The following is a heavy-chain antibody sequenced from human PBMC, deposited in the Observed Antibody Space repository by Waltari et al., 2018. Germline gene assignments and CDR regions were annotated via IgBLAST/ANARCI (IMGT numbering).Heavy chain of an antibody. CDR1: GGSISSSSYY. CDR3: ARETGTDYYYYYMDV. V-gene: IGHV4-39*07. J-gene: IGHJ6*03. CDR2: IYYSGST. D-gene: IGHD1-7*01. Sequence: QLQLQESGPGLVKPSETLSLTCTVSGGSISSSSYYWGWIRQPPGKGLEWIGSIYYSGSTYYNPSLKSRVTISVDTSKNQFSLKLSSVTAADTAVYYCARETGTDYYYYYMDVWGKGTTVTISS.